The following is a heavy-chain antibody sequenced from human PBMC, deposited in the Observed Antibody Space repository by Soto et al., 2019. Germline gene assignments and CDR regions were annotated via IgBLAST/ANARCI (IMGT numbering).Heavy chain of an antibody. CDR2: IYTSGST. CDR1: GGSISSYY. V-gene: IGHV4-4*07. J-gene: IGHJ4*02. D-gene: IGHD2-21*02. CDR3: ARQRTSVVTQAYFDV. Sequence: KPSETLSLTCTVSGGSISSYYWSWIRQPAGKGLEWIGRIYTSGSTNYNPSLKSRVTMSVDTSKNQFSLKLKSVTAADTALYFCARQRTSVVTQAYFDVWGPGSLVTVSS.